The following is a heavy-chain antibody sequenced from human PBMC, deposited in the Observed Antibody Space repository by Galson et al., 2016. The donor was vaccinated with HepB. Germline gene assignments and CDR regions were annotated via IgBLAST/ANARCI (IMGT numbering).Heavy chain of an antibody. CDR1: GFTFSTYW. CDR2: IKPDGGEK. CDR3: ARRQMYTMSAFDY. Sequence: SLRLSCAASGFTFSTYWMSWVRQAPGKGLEWVANIKPDGGEKYYVDSVKGRFTISRDTAKSPLYLQMNSLRAEDTAVYYCARRQMYTMSAFDYWGQGTLVTVSS. V-gene: IGHV3-7*01. J-gene: IGHJ4*02. D-gene: IGHD5-24*01.